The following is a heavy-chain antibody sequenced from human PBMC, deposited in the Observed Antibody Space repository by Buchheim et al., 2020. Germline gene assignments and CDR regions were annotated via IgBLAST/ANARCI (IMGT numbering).Heavy chain of an antibody. D-gene: IGHD3-22*01. CDR3: ARVRIQYDSDNYYYNYFDY. CDR2: IYYSGST. V-gene: IGHV4-31*03. Sequence: QVQLQESGPGLVKPSQTLSLTCTVSGGSTSSGAYYWSWVRQHPGKGLEWIGYIYYSGSTKYNPSLRSRVTISVDTSGNEFSLKLSSVTGADTAVYFCARVRIQYDSDNYYYNYFDYWGQGT. CDR1: GGSTSSGAYY. J-gene: IGHJ4*02.